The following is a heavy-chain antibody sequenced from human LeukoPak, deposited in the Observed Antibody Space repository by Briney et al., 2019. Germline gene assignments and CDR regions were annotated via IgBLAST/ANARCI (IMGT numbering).Heavy chain of an antibody. V-gene: IGHV4-34*01. CDR2: INHSGST. J-gene: IGHJ6*02. CDR1: GGSFSGYY. D-gene: IGHD2-2*01. Sequence: SETLSLTCAVYGGSFSGYYWSWIRQPPGKGLEWIGEINHSGSTNYHPSLKSRVTISVDTSKNQFSLKLSSVTAADTAVYYCARAPIVVVPAASMDVWGQGTTVTVSS. CDR3: ARAPIVVVPAASMDV.